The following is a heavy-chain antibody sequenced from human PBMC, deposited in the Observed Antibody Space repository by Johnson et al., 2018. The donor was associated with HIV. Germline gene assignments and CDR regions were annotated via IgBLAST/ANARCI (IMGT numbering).Heavy chain of an antibody. Sequence: QVQLVESGGGVVQPGRSLRLSCAASGFTFSSYAMHWVRQAPGKGLEWVAVISYAGSNKYYADSVKGRFTISRDNSKNTLYLQMNSLRAEDTAGYYCARAGGIFGVEDAFDIWGQGTMVTVSS. V-gene: IGHV3-30*04. D-gene: IGHD3-3*01. CDR1: GFTFSSYA. CDR2: ISYAGSNK. J-gene: IGHJ3*02. CDR3: ARAGGIFGVEDAFDI.